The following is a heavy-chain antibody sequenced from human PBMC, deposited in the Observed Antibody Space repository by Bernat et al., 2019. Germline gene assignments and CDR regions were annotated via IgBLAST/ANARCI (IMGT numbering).Heavy chain of an antibody. CDR2: INAGNAYT. J-gene: IGHJ3*02. D-gene: IGHD3-22*01. CDR1: GYTFTSYD. Sequence: QVQLVQSGAEVKKPGASVKVSCKASGYTFTSYDINWVRQAPGQRLEWMGWINAGNAYTKYSQKFQDRVTITRDTSASTAYMELSSLRSEDTAVFYCARGPYDSGGYYYGAFDIWGQGTMVTVSS. V-gene: IGHV1-3*01. CDR3: ARGPYDSGGYYYGAFDI.